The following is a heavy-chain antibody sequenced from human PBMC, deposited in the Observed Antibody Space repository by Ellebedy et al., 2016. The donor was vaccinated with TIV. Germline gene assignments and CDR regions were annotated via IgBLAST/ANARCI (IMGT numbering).Heavy chain of an antibody. D-gene: IGHD3-9*01. J-gene: IGHJ4*02. CDR2: IDGSGDTI. CDR1: GFTFRNYE. Sequence: GESLKISCAASGFTFRNYEMNWVRQAPGKGLEWVSYIDGSGDTIYYADFVKGRFTISRDNAKNSVYLQMTSLRAEDTAVYYCARDVDRALIFNFDHWGQGALVTVSA. V-gene: IGHV3-48*03. CDR3: ARDVDRALIFNFDH.